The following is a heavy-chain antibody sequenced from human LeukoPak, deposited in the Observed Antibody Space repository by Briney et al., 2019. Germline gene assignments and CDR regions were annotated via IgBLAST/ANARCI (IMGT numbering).Heavy chain of an antibody. D-gene: IGHD3-22*01. Sequence: GPVKFSCKTSGYTFTSYYMHWVRQAPGQGLEWMGWVNPTSGGTNYAQKFQGRVTMTRDTSISTAYMELSRLRSDDTAVYYCARVYYYYDSSGILTLYFDYWGQGTLVTVSS. CDR1: GYTFTSYY. CDR2: VNPTSGGT. CDR3: ARVYYYYDSSGILTLYFDY. J-gene: IGHJ4*02. V-gene: IGHV1-2*02.